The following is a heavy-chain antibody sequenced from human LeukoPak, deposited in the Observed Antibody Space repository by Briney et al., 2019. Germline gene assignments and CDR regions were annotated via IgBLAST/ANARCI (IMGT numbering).Heavy chain of an antibody. CDR1: GGSISSTRCY. CDR3: ARYWGYNSNRSLDS. D-gene: IGHD4-11*01. V-gene: IGHV4-39*01. Sequence: SETLSLTCTVSGGSISSTRCYWGWIRQPPGKGLEWIGRIYYSGTTYNNPSLKSRVTISIDTSKNQFSLKLRSVTAADTALYYCARYWGYNSNRSLDSWGQGALVTIS. J-gene: IGHJ4*02. CDR2: IYYSGTT.